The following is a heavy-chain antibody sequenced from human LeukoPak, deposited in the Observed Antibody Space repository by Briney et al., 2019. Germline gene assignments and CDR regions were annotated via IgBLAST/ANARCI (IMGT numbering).Heavy chain of an antibody. D-gene: IGHD3-22*01. CDR1: GGSISSYY. CDR3: ARGGYYDSSGYMTHDY. V-gene: IGHV4-59*01. CDR2: IYYSGST. J-gene: IGHJ4*02. Sequence: SETLSLTCTVSGGSISSYYWSWIRQPPGKGLEWIGYIYYSGSTNYNPSLKSRVTISVDTSKNQFSLKLSSVTAADTAVYYCARGGYYDSSGYMTHDYWGQGTLVTVSS.